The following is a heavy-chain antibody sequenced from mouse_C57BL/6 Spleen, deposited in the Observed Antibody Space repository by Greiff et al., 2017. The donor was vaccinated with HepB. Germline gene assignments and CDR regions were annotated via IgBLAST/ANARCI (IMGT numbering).Heavy chain of an antibody. Sequence: VKLMESGPELVKPGASVKISCKASGYAFSSSWMNWVKQRPGKGLEWIGRIYPGDGDTNYNGKFKGKATLTADKSSSTAYMQLSSLTSEDSAVYFGARDYGSAWFAYWGQGTLVTVSA. D-gene: IGHD1-1*01. V-gene: IGHV1-82*01. CDR1: GYAFSSSW. CDR3: ARDYGSAWFAY. J-gene: IGHJ3*01. CDR2: IYPGDGDT.